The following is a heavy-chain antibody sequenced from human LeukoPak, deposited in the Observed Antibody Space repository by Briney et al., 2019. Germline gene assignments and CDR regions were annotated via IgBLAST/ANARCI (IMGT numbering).Heavy chain of an antibody. Sequence: GASVKVSCKAYGYTVTAYYLHWVRQAPGQGLEWMGWISPNSGATKYAQKFQDRLTMTRDTSINTAYMELSRLRSDDTAVYYCARFSVGGRYDFDYWGQGTLVTVSS. CDR2: ISPNSGAT. J-gene: IGHJ4*02. CDR1: GYTVTAYY. V-gene: IGHV1-2*02. D-gene: IGHD3-9*01. CDR3: ARFSVGGRYDFDY.